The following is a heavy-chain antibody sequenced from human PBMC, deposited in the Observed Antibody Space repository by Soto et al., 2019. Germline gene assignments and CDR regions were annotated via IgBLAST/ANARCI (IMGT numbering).Heavy chain of an antibody. D-gene: IGHD1-1*01. CDR3: ARDADEYNWNGPNTYFDY. CDR1: GFTFSSYW. J-gene: IGHJ4*02. Sequence: GGSLRLSCAASGFTFSSYWMSWVRQAPGKGLEWVANIKQDGSEKYYVDSVKGRFTISRDNAKNSLYLQMNSLRAEDTAVYYCARDADEYNWNGPNTYFDYWGQGTLVTVSS. V-gene: IGHV3-7*01. CDR2: IKQDGSEK.